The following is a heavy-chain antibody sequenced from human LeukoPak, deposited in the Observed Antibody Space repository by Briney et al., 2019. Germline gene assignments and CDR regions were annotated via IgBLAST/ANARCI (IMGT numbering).Heavy chain of an antibody. D-gene: IGHD2-2*01. CDR2: IWNSGNS. V-gene: IGHV4-31*03. CDR1: AGSINSGGYF. J-gene: IGHJ4*02. Sequence: PSETLSLTCTVSAGSINSGGYFWTWVRQHPGEGLEWIGYIWNSGNSYYNPSLSSRVITSADSSKSTFSLKLSSVTAADTAVYYCARYHCGSTYCPGVDFYGQGTLVTVSS. CDR3: ARYHCGSTYCPGVDF.